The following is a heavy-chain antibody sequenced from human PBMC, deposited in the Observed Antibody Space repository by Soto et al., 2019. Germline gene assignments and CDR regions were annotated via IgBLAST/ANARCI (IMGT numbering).Heavy chain of an antibody. V-gene: IGHV4-31*03. CDR2: IYYSGST. D-gene: IGHD2-2*01. CDR3: ARGGGYCSRTSCSTFDC. Sequence: QVQLQESGPGLVKPSQTLSLTCTVSGGSISSGGYYWSWIRQHPGKGLGWIGYIYYSGSTYYNPSLKSRGNITVDTYKNQFSLKLSSVTAADTAVYYCARGGGYCSRTSCSTFDCWGQGTLVTVYS. J-gene: IGHJ4*02. CDR1: GGSISSGGYY.